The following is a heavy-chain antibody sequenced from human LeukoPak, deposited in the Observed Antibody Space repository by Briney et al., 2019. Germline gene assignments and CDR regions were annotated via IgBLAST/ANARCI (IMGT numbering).Heavy chain of an antibody. Sequence: GGSLRLSCAASGSTFSSYAMSWVRQAPGKGLEWVSAISGRGGSTYYADSVKGRFTISRDNSKNTLYLQMNSLRAEDTAVYYCAKVFMYYYDSSGPNWFDPWGQGTLVTVSS. CDR2: ISGRGGST. CDR3: AKVFMYYYDSSGPNWFDP. CDR1: GSTFSSYA. D-gene: IGHD3-22*01. J-gene: IGHJ5*02. V-gene: IGHV3-23*01.